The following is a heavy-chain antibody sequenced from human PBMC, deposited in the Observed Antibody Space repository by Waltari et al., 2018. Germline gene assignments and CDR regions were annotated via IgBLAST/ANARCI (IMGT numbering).Heavy chain of an antibody. D-gene: IGHD2-21*02. CDR3: ARGVTAPHNYYGMDV. CDR2: FEREDGER. Sequence: QVQLVQSGAEVKKPGASVKVSCKVSGYTLTELSMHWVRQAPGKGLEWMGGFEREDGERIYAQKYQGRVTMTEDKSTDTAYMELSSLRSEDTAVYYCARGVTAPHNYYGMDVWGQGTTVTVSS. CDR1: GYTLTELS. J-gene: IGHJ6*02. V-gene: IGHV1-24*01.